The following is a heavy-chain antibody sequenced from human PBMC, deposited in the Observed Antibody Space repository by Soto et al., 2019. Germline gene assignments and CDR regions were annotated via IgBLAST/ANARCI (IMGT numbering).Heavy chain of an antibody. V-gene: IGHV1-46*03. D-gene: IGHD2-15*01. J-gene: IGHJ6*02. CDR1: GYTFTSYY. CDR2: INPSGGST. Sequence: QVQLVQSGAEVKKPGASVKVSCKTSGYTFTSYYIHWVRQAPGQGLEWMAMINPSGGSTSSAEKFQGRVTMTSDTSTSTVYMEMSSLRPDDTAVYYCARDPGGYGMDVWGQGTTVTVSS. CDR3: ARDPGGYGMDV.